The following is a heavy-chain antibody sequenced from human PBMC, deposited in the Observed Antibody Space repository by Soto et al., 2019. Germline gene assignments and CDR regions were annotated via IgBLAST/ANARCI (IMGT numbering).Heavy chain of an antibody. CDR1: GDSVTSRSYY. D-gene: IGHD6-25*01. V-gene: IGHV4-61*03. Sequence: QVQLQESGPGLVKPSETLSLTCTVSGDSVTSRSYYWTWVRQPPGKGLEWIGYIYYSGNINYNPSLKSRFTIPVDTSTNPFSLKLTSVTAADTAIYYCASGNIAAYGTKFDSWGQGILVTVSS. CDR2: IYYSGNI. CDR3: ASGNIAAYGTKFDS. J-gene: IGHJ5*01.